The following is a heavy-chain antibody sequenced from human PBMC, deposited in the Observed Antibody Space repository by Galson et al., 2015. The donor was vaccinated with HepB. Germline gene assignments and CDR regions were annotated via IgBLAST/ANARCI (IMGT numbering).Heavy chain of an antibody. D-gene: IGHD4-17*01. V-gene: IGHV1-18*04. CDR3: AILPPYGDLDY. CDR1: GYTFTSYG. Sequence: SVKVSCRASGYTFTSYGISWVRQAPGQGLEWMGWISAYNGNTNYAQKLQGRVTMTTDTSTSTAYMELRSLRSDDTAVYYCAILPPYGDLDYWGQGTLVTVSS. J-gene: IGHJ4*02. CDR2: ISAYNGNT.